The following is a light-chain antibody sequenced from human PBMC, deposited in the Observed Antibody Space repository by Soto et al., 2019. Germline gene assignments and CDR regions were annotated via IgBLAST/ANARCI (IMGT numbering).Light chain of an antibody. J-gene: IGKJ3*01. CDR3: QQYGSSPFT. V-gene: IGKV3-20*01. CDR1: QSVSSSY. Sequence: EIVLTQSPGTLSLSPGERATLSFRASQSVSSSYLAWYQQKPGQAPRLLIYGASSRATGIPDRFSGSGSGTDFTLTISRLEPEDFAVYYCQQYGSSPFTFGPGPKVDIK. CDR2: GAS.